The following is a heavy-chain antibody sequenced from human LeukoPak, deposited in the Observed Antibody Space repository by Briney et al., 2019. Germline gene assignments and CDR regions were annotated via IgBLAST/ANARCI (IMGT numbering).Heavy chain of an antibody. V-gene: IGHV3-48*04. CDR2: ISSSSSTI. CDR1: GFTFSSYS. D-gene: IGHD6-6*01. J-gene: IGHJ4*02. Sequence: GGSLRLSCAASGFTFSSYSMNWVRQAPGKGLEWVSYISSSSSTIYYADSVKGRFTISRDNAKNSLYLQMNSLRAEDTAVYYCAKMGLVAPTPPRYYFDYWGQGTLVTVSS. CDR3: AKMGLVAPTPPRYYFDY.